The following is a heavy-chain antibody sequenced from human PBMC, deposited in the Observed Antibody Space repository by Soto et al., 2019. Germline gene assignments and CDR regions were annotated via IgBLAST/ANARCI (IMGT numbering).Heavy chain of an antibody. CDR1: GGSISSYY. J-gene: IGHJ4*02. Sequence: SETLSLTCTVSGGSISSYYWSWIRQPPGKGLEWIGYIYYSGSTNYNSSLRSRVTISVDTSKNQFSLKLSSVTAADTAVYYCARRYGYNSLDYWGQGTLVTVSS. CDR3: ARRYGYNSLDY. V-gene: IGHV4-59*08. CDR2: IYYSGST. D-gene: IGHD5-12*01.